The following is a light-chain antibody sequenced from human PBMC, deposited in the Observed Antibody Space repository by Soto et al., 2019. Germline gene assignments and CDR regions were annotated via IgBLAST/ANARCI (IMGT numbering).Light chain of an antibody. J-gene: IGKJ1*01. V-gene: IGKV1-39*01. CDR1: QSISSD. CDR3: KQSYSTPRT. Sequence: DIQMTQSPSSLSASVGDRVTITCRASQSISSDLNWYQQKPGKAPKLLIYAASSLQSGVPSRFSGSGSGTDFTLTISSPQPEDFATYYRKQSYSTPRTFGQGTKVDIK. CDR2: AAS.